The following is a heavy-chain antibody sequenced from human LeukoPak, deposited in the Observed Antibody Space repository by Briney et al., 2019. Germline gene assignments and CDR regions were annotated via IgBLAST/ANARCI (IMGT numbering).Heavy chain of an antibody. CDR2: ISWNSGSI. D-gene: IGHD3-3*01. V-gene: IGHV3-9*01. CDR1: GFTFDDYA. J-gene: IGHJ4*02. CDR3: AKDIRFLEWSAFDY. Sequence: GGSLRLSCAASGFTFDDYAMHWVRHAPGKGLEWVSGISWNSGSIGYADSVKGRFTISRDNAKNSLYLQMNSLRAEDTALYSCAKDIRFLEWSAFDYWGQGTLVTVSS.